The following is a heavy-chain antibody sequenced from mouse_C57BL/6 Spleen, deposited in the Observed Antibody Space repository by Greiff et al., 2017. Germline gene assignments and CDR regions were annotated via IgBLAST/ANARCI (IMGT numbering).Heavy chain of an antibody. CDR2: ISSGGSYT. CDR3: AIRDYDDGYYYAMDY. Sequence: EVQLVESGGDLVKPGGSLKLSCAASGFTFSSYGMSWVRQTPDKRLEWVATISSGGSYTYYPDSVKGRFTISRDNAKNTLYLQMSSLKSEDTAMYYCAIRDYDDGYYYAMDYWGQGTSVTVSS. J-gene: IGHJ4*01. CDR1: GFTFSSYG. D-gene: IGHD2-4*01. V-gene: IGHV5-6*01.